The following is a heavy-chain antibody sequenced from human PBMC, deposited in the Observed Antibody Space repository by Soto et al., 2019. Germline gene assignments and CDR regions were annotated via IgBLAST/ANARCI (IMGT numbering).Heavy chain of an antibody. J-gene: IGHJ4*02. V-gene: IGHV1-69*12. D-gene: IGHD6-19*01. CDR2: IVPIVDTS. CDR1: GGTFSSYA. Sequence: QVQLVQSGAEVRQPASSVKVSCKTSGGTFSSYAISWVRQAPGQGLEWMGGIVPIVDTSTYAQKFQGRVTXXAXXSTSPAYRQLSTLRSDDTAIYYCLRVAAIPGCPHNWGQGTLVTVSS. CDR3: LRVAAIPGCPHN.